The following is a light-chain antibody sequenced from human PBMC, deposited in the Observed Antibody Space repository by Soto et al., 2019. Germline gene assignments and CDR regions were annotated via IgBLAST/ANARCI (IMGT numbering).Light chain of an antibody. Sequence: QSVLTQPASVSGSPGQSITISCTGTSSDVGGYNYVSWYQQHPGKAPKLMIYEVSNRPSGVSNRFSGSKSGNTASLTISGLQAEDEADYYCSSYTSSIPLYVFGTGTKLTVL. V-gene: IGLV2-14*01. J-gene: IGLJ1*01. CDR3: SSYTSSIPLYV. CDR2: EVS. CDR1: SSDVGGYNY.